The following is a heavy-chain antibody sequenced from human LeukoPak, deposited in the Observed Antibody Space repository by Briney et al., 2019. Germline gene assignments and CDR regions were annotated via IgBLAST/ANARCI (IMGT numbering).Heavy chain of an antibody. J-gene: IGHJ3*02. Sequence: GGSLRLSCAASGFTVSSNYMSWVRQAPGKGLEWVSAISGSGGSTYYADSVKGRFTISRDNSKNTLYLQMNSLRAEDTAVYYCAKDLYYDFWSGYSRDDAFDIWGQGTMVTVSS. CDR3: AKDLYYDFWSGYSRDDAFDI. CDR2: ISGSGGST. D-gene: IGHD3-3*01. V-gene: IGHV3-23*01. CDR1: GFTVSSNY.